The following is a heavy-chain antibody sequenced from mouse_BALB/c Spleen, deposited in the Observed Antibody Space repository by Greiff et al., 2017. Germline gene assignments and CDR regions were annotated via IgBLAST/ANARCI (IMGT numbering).Heavy chain of an antibody. V-gene: IGHV14-3*02. CDR1: GFNIKDTY. J-gene: IGHJ4*01. CDR2: IDPANGNT. CDR3: APITTVVNAMDY. Sequence: VQLKESGAELVKPGASVKLSCTASGFNIKDTYMHWVKQRPEQGLEWIGRIDPANGNTKYDPKFQGKATITADTSSNTAYLQLSSLTSEDTAVYYCAPITTVVNAMDYWGQGTPVTVSA. D-gene: IGHD1-1*01.